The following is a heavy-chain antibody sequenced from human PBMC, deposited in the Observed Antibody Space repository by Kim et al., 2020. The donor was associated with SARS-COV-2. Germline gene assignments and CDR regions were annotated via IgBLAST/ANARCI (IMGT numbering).Heavy chain of an antibody. CDR3: AAHLWFGEAHRVH. Sequence: SQTLSLTCTVSGGSISSYYWSWIRQPPGKGLEWIGYIYYSGSTNYNPSLKSRVTISVDTSKNQFSLKLSSVTAADTAVYYCAAHLWFGEAHRVHWGQGTLVTVSS. V-gene: IGHV4-59*08. J-gene: IGHJ4*02. D-gene: IGHD3-10*01. CDR2: IYYSGST. CDR1: GGSISSYY.